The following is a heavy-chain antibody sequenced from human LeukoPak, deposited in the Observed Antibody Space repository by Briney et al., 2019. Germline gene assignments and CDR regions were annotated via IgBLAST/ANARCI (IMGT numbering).Heavy chain of an antibody. V-gene: IGHV4-31*03. Sequence: SETLSLTCTVSGGSISSGGYYWSWIRQHPGKGLEWIGYIYYSGSTYYNPSLKSRVTLSVDTSKNQFSLKLSSVTAADTAVYYCARMPYCSSTSCYTPANWFDPWGQGTLVTVSS. J-gene: IGHJ5*02. D-gene: IGHD2-2*02. CDR2: IYYSGST. CDR3: ARMPYCSSTSCYTPANWFDP. CDR1: GGSISSGGYY.